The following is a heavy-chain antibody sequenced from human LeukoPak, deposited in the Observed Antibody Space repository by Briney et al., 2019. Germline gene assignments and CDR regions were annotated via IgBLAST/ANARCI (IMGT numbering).Heavy chain of an antibody. CDR3: ARLGHYYGPGSYYLGAFDI. Sequence: GGSLKISCKGSGYSFTSYWITWVGQMPGKGLECMGRIDPSDFYTNYSPSFQGHVTISTDKSISTAYLQWSSLKASDTAIYYCARLGHYYGPGSYYLGAFDIWGQGTMVTVSS. J-gene: IGHJ3*02. CDR2: IDPSDFYT. V-gene: IGHV5-10-1*01. CDR1: GYSFTSYW. D-gene: IGHD3-10*01.